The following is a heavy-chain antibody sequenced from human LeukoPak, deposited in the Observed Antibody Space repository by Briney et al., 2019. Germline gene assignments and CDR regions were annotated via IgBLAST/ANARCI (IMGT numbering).Heavy chain of an antibody. Sequence: KSSETLSLTCTVSGGSISSYYWNWIRQPAGKGLEWIGRIHTSGSTNYNPSLKSRVTMSVDTSKNKFSLKLSSVTAADTAVYYCARAICSGGSCRFDYWGQGTLVTVSS. V-gene: IGHV4-4*07. J-gene: IGHJ4*02. CDR1: GGSISSYY. CDR2: IHTSGST. D-gene: IGHD2-15*01. CDR3: ARAICSGGSCRFDY.